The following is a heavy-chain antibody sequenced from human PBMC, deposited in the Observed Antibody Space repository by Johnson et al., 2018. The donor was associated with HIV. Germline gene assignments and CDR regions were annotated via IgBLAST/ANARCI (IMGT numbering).Heavy chain of an antibody. CDR3: ARSYSGNSAFDI. Sequence: VQLVESGGGVVQPGGSLRLSCAASGFTFSSYGMHWVRQAPGKGLEWVAFIRYDGSNKYYADSVKGRFTISRDNSKNTLYLQMNSLRAEDTAAYYCARSYSGNSAFDIWGQGTMVTVSS. V-gene: IGHV3-30*02. D-gene: IGHD1-26*01. J-gene: IGHJ3*02. CDR1: GFTFSSYG. CDR2: IRYDGSNK.